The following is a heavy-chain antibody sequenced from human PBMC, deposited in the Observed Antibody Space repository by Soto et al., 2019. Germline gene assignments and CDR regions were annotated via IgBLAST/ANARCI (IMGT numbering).Heavy chain of an antibody. V-gene: IGHV1-69*02. J-gene: IGHJ4*02. CDR1: GGTFSSYT. CDR3: ARHVKAAAGTFDY. Sequence: QVQLVQSGAEVKKPGSSVKVSCKASGGTFSSYTISWVRQAPGQGLEWMGRIIPILGIANYAQKFQGRVTLTAAKSTSTAYMELSSLRSEDTAVYYCARHVKAAAGTFDYWGQGTLVTVSS. CDR2: IIPILGIA. D-gene: IGHD6-13*01.